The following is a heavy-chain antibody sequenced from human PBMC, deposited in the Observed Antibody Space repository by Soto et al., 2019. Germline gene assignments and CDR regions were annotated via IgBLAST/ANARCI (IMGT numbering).Heavy chain of an antibody. CDR3: AREARNLYYYDSSGYYYYYGMDV. CDR2: INPNSGGT. D-gene: IGHD3-22*01. CDR1: GYTFTGYY. V-gene: IGHV1-2*04. Sequence: ASVKVSCKASGYTFTGYYMHWVRQAPGQGLEGMGWINPNSGGTNYAQKFQGWVTMTRDTSISTAYMELSRLRSDDTAVYYCAREARNLYYYDSSGYYYYYGMDVLGQGTTVTVSS. J-gene: IGHJ6*02.